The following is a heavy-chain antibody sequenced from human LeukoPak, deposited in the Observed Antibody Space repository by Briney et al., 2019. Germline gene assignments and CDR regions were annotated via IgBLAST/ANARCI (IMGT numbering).Heavy chain of an antibody. CDR1: GGSISSGGYS. Sequence: PSQTLSLTCTVSGGSISSGGYSWSWIRQHPGKGLEWIGYIYYSGSTYYNPSLKSRVTISVDTSKNQFSLKLSSVTAADTAVYYCARGSDFWSGYHLDYWGQGTLVTVSS. CDR3: ARGSDFWSGYHLDY. V-gene: IGHV4-31*03. J-gene: IGHJ4*02. CDR2: IYYSGST. D-gene: IGHD3-3*01.